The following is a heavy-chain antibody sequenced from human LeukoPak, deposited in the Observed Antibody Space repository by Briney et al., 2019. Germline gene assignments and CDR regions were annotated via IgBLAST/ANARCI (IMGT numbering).Heavy chain of an antibody. Sequence: SETLSLTCTVSSGSISTSNYYWGWVRQPPGKALEWIGNIFYSGSTNYNPSLKSRVTISVDTSKNQFSLKLSSVTAADTAVYYCARSLLWSRYYFDYWGQGTLVTVSS. D-gene: IGHD3-10*01. CDR1: SGSISTSNYY. CDR3: ARSLLWSRYYFDY. CDR2: IFYSGST. V-gene: IGHV4-61*05. J-gene: IGHJ4*02.